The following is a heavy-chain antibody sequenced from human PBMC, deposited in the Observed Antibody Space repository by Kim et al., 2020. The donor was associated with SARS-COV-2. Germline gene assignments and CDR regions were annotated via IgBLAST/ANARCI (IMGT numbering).Heavy chain of an antibody. V-gene: IGHV3-7*05. CDR2: IKHDGLQQ. CDR3: ARSYQTRNCSSSTCSYFYYHGLDV. Sequence: GGSLRLSCVASGFTFSDYWMTWVRQAPGKGLEWVANIKHDGLQQNYVDSVKGRFTISRDNAKTSLLLQMNSLSAADTAVYYCARSYQTRNCSSSTCSYFYYHGLDVWGQGTTVTVSS. D-gene: IGHD2-2*01. CDR1: GFTFSDYW. J-gene: IGHJ6*02.